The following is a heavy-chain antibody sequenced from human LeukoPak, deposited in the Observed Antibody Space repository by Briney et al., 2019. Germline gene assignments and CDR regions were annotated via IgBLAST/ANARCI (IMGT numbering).Heavy chain of an antibody. V-gene: IGHV3-30*01. CDR3: ARDARGGSWYRWFDP. CDR1: GFTFSSYA. Sequence: GRSLRLSCAASGFTFSSYAMHWVRQAPGKGLEWVAVISYDGSNKYYADSVKGRFTISRDISKNTLYLQMNSLRAEDTAVYYCARDARGGSWYRWFDPWGQGTLGTVSS. J-gene: IGHJ5*02. CDR2: ISYDGSNK. D-gene: IGHD6-13*01.